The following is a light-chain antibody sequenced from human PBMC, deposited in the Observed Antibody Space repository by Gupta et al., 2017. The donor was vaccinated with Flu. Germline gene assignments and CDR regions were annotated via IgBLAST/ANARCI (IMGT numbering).Light chain of an antibody. CDR3: QQYNNYWT. V-gene: IGKV1-5*03. CDR2: KAS. CDR1: QSISGW. J-gene: IGKJ1*01. Sequence: DIQMTQSPPTLSASVGDRVTITCRASQSISGWLAWYQQKPGKAPKLLIYKASSLESGVPSRFSGSGSGTEFTLTISSLQPDDFATYYCQQYNNYWTFGQGTKVEIK.